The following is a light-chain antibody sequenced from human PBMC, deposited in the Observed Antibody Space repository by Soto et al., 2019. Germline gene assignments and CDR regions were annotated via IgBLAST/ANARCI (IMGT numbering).Light chain of an antibody. CDR1: SSDFSTYSS. J-gene: IGLJ1*01. Sequence: QSALTQPPSVSGSLGQSVTISCTGTSSDFSTYSSVSWYQQPPGTLPKLIIYEVSNRPSGVPDRFSGSRSGNTASLTISGLQAEDEADYYCSSYSISNTYVFGTGTKVTVL. CDR3: SSYSISNTYV. V-gene: IGLV2-18*02. CDR2: EVS.